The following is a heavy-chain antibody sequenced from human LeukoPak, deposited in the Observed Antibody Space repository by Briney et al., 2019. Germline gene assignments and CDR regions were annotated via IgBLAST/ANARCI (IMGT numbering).Heavy chain of an antibody. V-gene: IGHV1-69*05. J-gene: IGHJ5*02. Sequence: ASVKVSCKASGGTFSSYAISWVRQAPGQGLEWMGGIIPIFGTANYAQKFQGRVTITTDESTSTAYMELSSLRSEDTAVYYCARVTIPTRIAARDRGSSARFDPWGQGTLVTVSS. D-gene: IGHD6-6*01. CDR3: ARVTIPTRIAARDRGSSARFDP. CDR1: GGTFSSYA. CDR2: IIPIFGTA.